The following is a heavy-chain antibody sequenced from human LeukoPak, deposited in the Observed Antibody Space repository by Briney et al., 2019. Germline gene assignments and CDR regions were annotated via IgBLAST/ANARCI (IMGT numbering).Heavy chain of an antibody. J-gene: IGHJ4*02. CDR2: IIPIFGTT. V-gene: IGHV1-69*06. CDR1: GGTFSSYA. Sequence: SVKVSCKAPGGTFSSYAISWVRQAPGQGLEWMGGIIPIFGTTNYAQKFQGRVTITADKSTSTAYMELSSLRSEDTAVYYCARGPELEPFDYWGQGTLVTVSS. D-gene: IGHD1-1*01. CDR3: ARGPELEPFDY.